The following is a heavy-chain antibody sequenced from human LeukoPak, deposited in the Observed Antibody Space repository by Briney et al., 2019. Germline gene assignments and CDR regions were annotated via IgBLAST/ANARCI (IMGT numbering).Heavy chain of an antibody. CDR2: ANSGGA. CDR1: GYSISSGYH. Sequence: PSETLSLTCAVSGYSISSGYHWGWIRQPPGKGLEWIASANSGGASYNPSLKSRATISLDTSNNQFSLEVRSVTAADTAVYYCARDLGSGGNSDYWGQGTLVTVSS. J-gene: IGHJ4*02. V-gene: IGHV4-38-2*02. D-gene: IGHD4-23*01. CDR3: ARDLGSGGNSDY.